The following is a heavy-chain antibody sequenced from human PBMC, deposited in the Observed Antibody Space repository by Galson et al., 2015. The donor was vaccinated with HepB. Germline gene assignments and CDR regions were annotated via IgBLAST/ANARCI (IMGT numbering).Heavy chain of an antibody. V-gene: IGHV3-64*01. D-gene: IGHD6-19*01. Sequence: SLRLSCAASGFTFSSYAMHWVRQAPGKGLEYVSAISSNGGSTYYANSVKGRFTISRDNSKNTLYLQMGSLRAEDMAVYYCARVGAVAGIDAFDIWGQGTMVTVSS. J-gene: IGHJ3*02. CDR3: ARVGAVAGIDAFDI. CDR2: ISSNGGST. CDR1: GFTFSSYA.